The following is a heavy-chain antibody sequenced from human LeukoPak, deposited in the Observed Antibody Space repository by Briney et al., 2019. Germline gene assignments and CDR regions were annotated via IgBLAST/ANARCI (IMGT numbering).Heavy chain of an antibody. CDR1: GFTFSSYA. D-gene: IGHD1-14*01. Sequence: GRPLRLSCAASGFTFSSYAMHWVRQAPGKGLEWVAVVSYDGSNKYYADSVKGRFTISRDNSKNTLYLQMNSLRAEDTAVYYWSRNAKPYPPLQPPRYLGQGTLVTVSS. CDR3: SRNAKPYPPLQPPRY. J-gene: IGHJ4*02. CDR2: VSYDGSNK. V-gene: IGHV3-30*01.